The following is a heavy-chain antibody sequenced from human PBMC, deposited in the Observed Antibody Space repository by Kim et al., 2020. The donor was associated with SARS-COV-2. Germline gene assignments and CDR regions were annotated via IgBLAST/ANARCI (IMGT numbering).Heavy chain of an antibody. D-gene: IGHD4-17*01. CDR1: GGSNSRYY. V-gene: IGHV4-59*08. J-gene: IGHJ4*02. Sequence: SETLSLTCTVSGGSNSRYYWGWIRQPPGKGLEGSGYMDYRGNTDYTPSLRSRVSMSGDTSRNRFSLTLTSGTATDTAVYICAGGEKEFGDFNIWGQGALVTVS. CDR3: AGGEKEFGDFNI. CDR2: MDYRGNT.